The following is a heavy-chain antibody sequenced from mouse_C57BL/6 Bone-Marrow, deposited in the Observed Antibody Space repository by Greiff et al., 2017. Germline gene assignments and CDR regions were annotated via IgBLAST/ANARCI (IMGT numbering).Heavy chain of an antibody. CDR2: IDPENGDT. J-gene: IGHJ2*01. V-gene: IGHV14-4*01. Sequence: VQLKQSGAELVRPGASVKLSCTASGFNIKDDYMHWVKQRPEQGLEWIGWIDPENGDTEYASKFQGKATITADTSSNTAYLQLSSLTSEDTAVYYCTRVTPFDYWGQGTTLTVSS. CDR1: GFNIKDDY. CDR3: TRVTPFDY. D-gene: IGHD2-3*01.